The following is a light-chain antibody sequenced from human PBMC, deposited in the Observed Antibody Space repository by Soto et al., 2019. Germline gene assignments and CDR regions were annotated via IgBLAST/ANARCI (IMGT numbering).Light chain of an antibody. CDR1: SSNIGNNY. CDR2: DND. Sequence: QSVLTQPPSVSAAPGQKVTISCSGSSSNIGNNYVFWYQQLPGTAPKLLIYDNDKRPSGIPDRFSGSESGTSAALGITGLQTGDEADYYCATWDRSLSVGVFGGVTKLTVL. V-gene: IGLV1-51*01. J-gene: IGLJ2*01. CDR3: ATWDRSLSVGV.